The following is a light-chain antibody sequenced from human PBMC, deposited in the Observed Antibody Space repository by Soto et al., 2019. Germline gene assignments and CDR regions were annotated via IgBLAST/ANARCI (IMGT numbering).Light chain of an antibody. CDR3: QQYGSSIT. CDR1: QNIANY. V-gene: IGKV3-20*01. J-gene: IGKJ4*01. Sequence: ILVTQSPATLSLARGERATLSCRASQNIANYVAWYQQRPGQAPRLLIYGASTRATGIPARFSGSGSGTEFTLTISRLEPEDCAVYYGQQYGSSITFGGGTKVDI. CDR2: GAS.